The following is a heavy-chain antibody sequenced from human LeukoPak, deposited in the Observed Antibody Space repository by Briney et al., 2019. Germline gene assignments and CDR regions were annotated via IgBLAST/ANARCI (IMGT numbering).Heavy chain of an antibody. CDR1: GGSISSSSYY. CDR2: IYYSGST. Sequence: PSETLSLTCAVSGGSISSSSYYWGWIRQPPGKGLEWIGSIYYSGSTYYNPSLKSRVTISVDTSKNQFSLKLSSVTAADTAVYYCARLEPVAGQFEVFDPWGQGTLVTVSS. CDR3: ARLEPVAGQFEVFDP. V-gene: IGHV4-39*01. D-gene: IGHD6-19*01. J-gene: IGHJ5*02.